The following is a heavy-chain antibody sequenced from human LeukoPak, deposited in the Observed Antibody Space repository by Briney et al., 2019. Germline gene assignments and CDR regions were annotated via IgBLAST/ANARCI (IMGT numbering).Heavy chain of an antibody. D-gene: IGHD2/OR15-2a*01. V-gene: IGHV3-21*01. CDR1: GFTFSSYS. CDR2: ISSSSSYI. J-gene: IGHJ5*02. CDR3: ARESTSAYDP. Sequence: GGSLKLSCAASGFTFSSYSMNWVRQAPGKGLEWVSSISSSSSYIYYADSVKGRFTISRDNAKNSLYLQMNSLRAEDTAVYYCARESTSAYDPWGQGTLVTVSS.